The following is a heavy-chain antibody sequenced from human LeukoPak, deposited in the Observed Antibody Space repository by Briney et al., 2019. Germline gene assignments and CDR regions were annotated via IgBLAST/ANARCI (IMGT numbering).Heavy chain of an antibody. CDR3: ASSGWSSFPFYYGMDV. V-gene: IGHV3-30*04. CDR2: ISYDGSNK. Sequence: GGSLRLSCAASGFTFSSYAMHWVRQAPGKGLEWAAVISYDGSNKYYADSVKGRFTISRDNSKNTLYLQMNSLRAEDTAVYYCASSGWSSFPFYYGMDVWGQGTTVTVSS. CDR1: GFTFSSYA. D-gene: IGHD6-19*01. J-gene: IGHJ6*02.